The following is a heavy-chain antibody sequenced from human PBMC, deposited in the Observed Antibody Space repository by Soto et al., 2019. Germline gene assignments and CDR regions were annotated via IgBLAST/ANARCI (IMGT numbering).Heavy chain of an antibody. CDR3: EHRRAAVNPYYFDY. Sequence: SGPTLVNPTQTLTLTCTFSGSSLSTNGVGLGWIRQPPGKALEWLALIYWNDDKRYSPSLKSRLTITRDTSKNQVVLTMTNMDPVDTATYYCEHRRAAVNPYYFDYLGQGTLVTVSS. J-gene: IGHJ4*02. V-gene: IGHV2-5*01. CDR1: GSSLSTNGVG. D-gene: IGHD6-13*01. CDR2: IYWNDDK.